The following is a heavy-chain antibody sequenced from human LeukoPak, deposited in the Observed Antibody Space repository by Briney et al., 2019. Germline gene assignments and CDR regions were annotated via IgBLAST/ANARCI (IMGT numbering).Heavy chain of an antibody. Sequence: ASVKVSCKVSGYTLTELSMHWVRQAPGKGLEWMGGFDPEDGETIYAQKFQGRVTMTEDTSTDTAYMELSSLRSEGTAVYYCATLGAAAMGVFDYWGQGTLVTVSS. J-gene: IGHJ4*02. CDR3: ATLGAAAMGVFDY. CDR2: FDPEDGET. V-gene: IGHV1-24*01. D-gene: IGHD2-2*01. CDR1: GYTLTELS.